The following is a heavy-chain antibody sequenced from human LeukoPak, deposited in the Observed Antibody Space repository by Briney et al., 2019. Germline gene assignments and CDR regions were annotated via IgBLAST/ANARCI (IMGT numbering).Heavy chain of an antibody. Sequence: ASVKDSCKASGYTFTGYYMHWVRQAPGQGLEWMGRINPNSGGTNYAQKFQGRVNMTRDPPIRPAYMELSRLRSDDTAVYYCARGLRYNWNRQGVDYWGQGTLVTVSS. CDR3: ARGLRYNWNRQGVDY. CDR2: INPNSGGT. V-gene: IGHV1-2*06. D-gene: IGHD1-20*01. CDR1: GYTFTGYY. J-gene: IGHJ4*02.